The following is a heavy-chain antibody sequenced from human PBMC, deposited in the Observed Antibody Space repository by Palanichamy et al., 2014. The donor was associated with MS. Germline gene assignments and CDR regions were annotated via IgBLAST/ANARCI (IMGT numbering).Heavy chain of an antibody. CDR1: GFTFSSYS. J-gene: IGHJ4*02. D-gene: IGHD3/OR15-3a*01. V-gene: IGHV3-21*02. CDR3: VRDLPPWTPFDY. Sequence: EVQLVESGGGLVEPGGSLKLSCAASGFTFSSYSMNWVRQIPGKGLEWVSSISGRSTYVRYADSVKGRFTVSRDNAQNSLFLQMNTLKVEDTAIYFCVRDLPPWTPFDYWGQGTLVTVSS. CDR2: ISGRSTYV.